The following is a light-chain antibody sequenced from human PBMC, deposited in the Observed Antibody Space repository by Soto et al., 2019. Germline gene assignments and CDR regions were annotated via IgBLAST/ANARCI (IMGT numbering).Light chain of an antibody. CDR1: QTISFY. CDR3: QQAYSTPWT. Sequence: DIQMTQSPSSLSASVGDRGTITCRASQTISFYLNWYQQKPGKAPKLLIYAASNLQSGVPSRFSASGSGTEFTLTLNSLQPEDFATYYCQQAYSTPWTFGQGTKVEIK. J-gene: IGKJ1*01. V-gene: IGKV1-39*01. CDR2: AAS.